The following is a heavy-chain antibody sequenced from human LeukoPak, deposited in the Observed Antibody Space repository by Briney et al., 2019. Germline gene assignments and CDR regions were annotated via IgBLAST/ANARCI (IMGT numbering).Heavy chain of an antibody. D-gene: IGHD6-13*01. Sequence: SETLSLTCTVSGGXISSYYCSWIRQPPGKGLEWIGYMYYSGSTNYNPSLKSRVTISVDTSKNQFSLKLSSVTAADTAVYYCARDTGYSSSWYYYYGMDVWGQGTTVTVSS. CDR2: MYYSGST. J-gene: IGHJ6*02. CDR1: GGXISSYY. V-gene: IGHV4-59*01. CDR3: ARDTGYSSSWYYYYGMDV.